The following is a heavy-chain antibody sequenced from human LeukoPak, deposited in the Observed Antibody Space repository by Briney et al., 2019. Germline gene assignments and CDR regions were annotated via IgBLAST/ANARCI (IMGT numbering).Heavy chain of an antibody. CDR1: GGSFSGYY. V-gene: IGHV4-34*01. CDR2: INHSGST. D-gene: IGHD2-2*01. CDR3: ARVGVVIIRTRGFDI. Sequence: SETLSLTCAVYGGSFSGYYWSWIRQPPGRGLEWIGEINHSGSTNYNPSLKSRVTISVDTSKNQFSLKLSSVTAADTAVYYCARVGVVIIRTRGFDIWGLGTMVTVSS. J-gene: IGHJ3*02.